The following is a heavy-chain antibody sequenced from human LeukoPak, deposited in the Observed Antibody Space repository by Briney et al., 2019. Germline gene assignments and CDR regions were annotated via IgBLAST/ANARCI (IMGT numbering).Heavy chain of an antibody. J-gene: IGHJ4*02. CDR3: ARVSEAVRYSYGSDY. V-gene: IGHV7-4-1*02. CDR2: INTNTGNP. CDR1: GYTFTSYA. D-gene: IGHD5-18*01. Sequence: ASVKVSCKASGYTFTSYAMNWVRQAPGQGLEWMGWINTNTGNPTYAQGFTGRFVFSLDTPVSTAYLQISSLKAEDTAVYYCARVSEAVRYSYGSDYWGQGTLVTVSS.